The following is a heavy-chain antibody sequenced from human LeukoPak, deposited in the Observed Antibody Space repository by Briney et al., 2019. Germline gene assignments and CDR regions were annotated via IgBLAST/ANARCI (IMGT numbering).Heavy chain of an antibody. Sequence: PSETLSLTCTVSGGSINSYYWSWIRQPPGKGLEWIGSIYHSGSTYYNPSLKSRVTISVDTSKNQFSLKLSSVTAADTAVYYCARLSNYYDSSGHVDYWGQGTLVTVSS. CDR2: IYHSGST. CDR3: ARLSNYYDSSGHVDY. V-gene: IGHV4-59*08. J-gene: IGHJ4*02. CDR1: GGSINSYY. D-gene: IGHD3-22*01.